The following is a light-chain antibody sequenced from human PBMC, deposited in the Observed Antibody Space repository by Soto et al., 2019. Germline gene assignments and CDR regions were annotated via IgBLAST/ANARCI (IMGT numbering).Light chain of an antibody. J-gene: IGKJ4*01. CDR1: QSVSSN. V-gene: IGKV3-15*01. Sequence: EILMTQSPATLAVSPGERATLSCRASQSVSSNLAWYQQKPGQAPRLLIYGASTRATGIPARCSGSGSGTEFTLTISSLQSEDFELYYCQQYNNSPLTFGGGTKVDIK. CDR2: GAS. CDR3: QQYNNSPLT.